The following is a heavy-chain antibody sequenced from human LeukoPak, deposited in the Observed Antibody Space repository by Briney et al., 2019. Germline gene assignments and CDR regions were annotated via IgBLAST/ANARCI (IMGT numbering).Heavy chain of an antibody. CDR3: AKDMGEDGSYYLDY. Sequence: RRSLRLSCAASGFTFSSYAMSWVRQAPGKGLEWVSAISGSGARTYYAGSVKGRFTISRDTSKNTLYLQMNSLRAEDTAVYYCAKDMGEDGSYYLDYWGQGTLVTVSS. CDR1: GFTFSSYA. CDR2: ISGSGART. V-gene: IGHV3-23*01. J-gene: IGHJ4*02. D-gene: IGHD1-26*01.